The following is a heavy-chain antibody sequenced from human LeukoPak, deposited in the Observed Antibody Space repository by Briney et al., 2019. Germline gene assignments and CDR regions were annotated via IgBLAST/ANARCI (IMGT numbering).Heavy chain of an antibody. CDR1: GFTFDDYA. Sequence: GRSLRLSCAASGFTFDDYAMHWVRQAPGKGLEWVSAISGSGGSTYHADSVKGRFTISRDNSKNTLYLQMNSLRAEDTAVYYCAKSLRYFAPFDYWGQGTLVTVSS. CDR2: ISGSGGST. D-gene: IGHD3-9*01. J-gene: IGHJ4*02. V-gene: IGHV3-23*01. CDR3: AKSLRYFAPFDY.